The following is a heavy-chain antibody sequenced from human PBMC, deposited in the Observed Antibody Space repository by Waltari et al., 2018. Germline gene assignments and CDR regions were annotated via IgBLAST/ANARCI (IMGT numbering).Heavy chain of an antibody. V-gene: IGHV5-10-1*01. CDR3: AASPTVTTAFDS. D-gene: IGHD4-4*01. Sequence: EVQLVQSGAEVKKPGESLRLSCKASGASFTNYWISWVRQMPGKGLEWMGRIDPSDSYTNFSPSFQGHVTISADKSISTAYLQWDSLKASDTAMFYCAASPTVTTAFDSWGQGTLVTVSS. CDR2: IDPSDSYT. CDR1: GASFTNYW. J-gene: IGHJ5*01.